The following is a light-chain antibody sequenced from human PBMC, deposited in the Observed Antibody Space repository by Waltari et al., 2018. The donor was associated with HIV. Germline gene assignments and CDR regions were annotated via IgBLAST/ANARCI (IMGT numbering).Light chain of an antibody. CDR2: RNN. J-gene: IGLJ2*01. Sequence: QSVLTQPPSTSGTPGQRVTISCSGSSSNIGANWVCWFQQLPGTAPKLLIYRNNQRPSGVPDRYSASKSGTSASLAISDLRADDEADYYCAAWDDNLSGVVFGGRTKLSVL. CDR1: SSNIGANW. CDR3: AAWDDNLSGVV. V-gene: IGLV1-47*01.